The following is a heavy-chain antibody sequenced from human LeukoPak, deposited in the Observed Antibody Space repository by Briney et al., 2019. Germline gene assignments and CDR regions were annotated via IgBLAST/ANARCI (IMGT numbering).Heavy chain of an antibody. CDR1: GGSFSGYY. J-gene: IGHJ6*02. V-gene: IGHV4-34*01. D-gene: IGHD3-3*01. Sequence: SETLSLTCAVYGGSFSGYYWSWIRQPPGKGLEWIGEINHSGSTNYNPSLKSRVTISVDTSNNQFSLKLSSVTAAATAVYYCARSPPLEWLLFDYYYYGMDVWGQGTTVTVSS. CDR3: ARSPPLEWLLFDYYYYGMDV. CDR2: INHSGST.